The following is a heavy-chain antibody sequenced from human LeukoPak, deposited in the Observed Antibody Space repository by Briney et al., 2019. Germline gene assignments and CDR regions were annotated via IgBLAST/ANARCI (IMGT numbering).Heavy chain of an antibody. CDR2: ISSSGGGT. CDR1: GFTFSSYA. Sequence: GGPLRLSCSASGFTFSSYAMHWVRQAPGKGLESVSVISSSGGGTYYADSVKGRFTISRDNTKNTLDLQMSSLRAEDTAVYYCVKLGRTAPDYWGQGTLVTVSS. V-gene: IGHV3-64D*09. J-gene: IGHJ4*02. CDR3: VKLGRTAPDY.